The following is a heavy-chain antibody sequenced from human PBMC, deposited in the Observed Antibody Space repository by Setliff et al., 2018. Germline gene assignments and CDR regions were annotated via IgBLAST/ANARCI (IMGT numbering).Heavy chain of an antibody. J-gene: IGHJ4*02. Sequence: KTSETLSLTCTVSGGSISSSSYYWGWIRQPPGKGLEWIGSIYYSGSTYYNPSLKSRVTISVDTSKNQFSLKLSSVTAADTAVYYCASERESASRQTYFDSCGQGTLVTVSS. CDR2: IYYSGST. CDR3: ASERESASRQTYFDS. D-gene: IGHD2-15*01. CDR1: GGSISSSSYY. V-gene: IGHV4-39*07.